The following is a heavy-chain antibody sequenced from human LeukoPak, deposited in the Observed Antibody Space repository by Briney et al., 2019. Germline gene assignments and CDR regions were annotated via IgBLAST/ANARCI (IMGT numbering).Heavy chain of an antibody. J-gene: IGHJ4*02. D-gene: IGHD3-10*01. CDR2: IWYDGSNK. V-gene: IGHV3-33*01. CDR3: AREDGSGSPYDY. Sequence: GGSLRLSCAASGFTFSSFGMHWVRQAPGKGLEWVAVIWYDGSNKYYADSVKGRFTISRDNSKNTLYLQMNSLRAEDTAVYYCAREDGSGSPYDYWGQGTLVTVSS. CDR1: GFTFSSFG.